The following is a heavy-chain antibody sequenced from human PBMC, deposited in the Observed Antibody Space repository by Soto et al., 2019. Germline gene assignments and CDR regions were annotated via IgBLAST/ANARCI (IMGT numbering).Heavy chain of an antibody. CDR1: GYSFTSYW. CDR2: IYPGDSDT. V-gene: IGHV5-51*01. Sequence: EVQLVQSGAEVKKPGESLKISCKGSGYSFTSYWIGWVRQMTGKGLECMGIIYPGDSDTRYSPSFQGQVTISADKSISTAYLQWSSLKASDTAMYFCARTAAAAKHYYAMGVWGQGTTVTVSS. CDR3: ARTAAAAKHYYAMGV. J-gene: IGHJ6*02. D-gene: IGHD6-13*01.